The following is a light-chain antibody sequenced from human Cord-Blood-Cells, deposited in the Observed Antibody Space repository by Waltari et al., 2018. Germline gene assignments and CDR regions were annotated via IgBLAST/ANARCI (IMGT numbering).Light chain of an antibody. CDR2: AAS. CDR1: QSISSY. V-gene: IGKV1-39*01. J-gene: IGKJ4*01. Sequence: IQMTQSPSSLSASVGDRVTITCRASQSISSYLNWYQHKPVKAPKLLIYAASSLQSGVPSSFSGSGSRTDFTITISSLQPEYFATYYCQQGYSTPRAFGGGTKVEIK. CDR3: QQGYSTPRA.